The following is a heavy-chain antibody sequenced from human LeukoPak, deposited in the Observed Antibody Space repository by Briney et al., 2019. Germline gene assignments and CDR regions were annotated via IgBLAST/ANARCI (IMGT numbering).Heavy chain of an antibody. CDR2: IKADGSGT. CDR3: ATWAFYHNVDV. D-gene: IGHD2/OR15-2a*01. J-gene: IGHJ6*02. V-gene: IGHV3-43*02. CDR1: GFNIGPYA. Sequence: GGSLRLSCAASGFNIGPYAMYWVRQGPGRGLEWVSVIKADGSGTFYSDSVRGRFTTSRDNSKNSLYLQMSSLTSDDTALYYCATWAFYHNVDVWGQGTTVAVSS.